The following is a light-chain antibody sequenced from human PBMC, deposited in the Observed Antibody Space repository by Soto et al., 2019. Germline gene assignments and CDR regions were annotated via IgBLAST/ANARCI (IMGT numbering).Light chain of an antibody. V-gene: IGKV1-39*01. Sequence: DIQMTQSPSSLSASVGARVTISCRASQSIRNYVSWYQQKPGTAPKLLIRAASTLQSGVPSRFCGSGSGTDFTLTISSLQIEDFATYFCQQTDSTPRTFGHGTNVEI. CDR1: QSIRNY. CDR2: AAS. CDR3: QQTDSTPRT. J-gene: IGKJ1*01.